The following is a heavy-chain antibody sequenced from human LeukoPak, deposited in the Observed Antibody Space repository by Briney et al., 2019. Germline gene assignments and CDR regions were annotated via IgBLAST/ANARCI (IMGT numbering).Heavy chain of an antibody. J-gene: IGHJ4*02. V-gene: IGHV3-48*03. CDR1: GFTFSSYE. Sequence: PGGSLRLSCAASGFTFSSYEMNWVRQAPGKGLEWVSYISSSGSTIYYADSVKGRFTISRDNAKNSLYLQMNSLRAEDTAVYYCARADSRIFRSWGQRTLVTVSS. CDR3: ARADSRIFRS. CDR2: ISSSGSTI. D-gene: IGHD1-14*01.